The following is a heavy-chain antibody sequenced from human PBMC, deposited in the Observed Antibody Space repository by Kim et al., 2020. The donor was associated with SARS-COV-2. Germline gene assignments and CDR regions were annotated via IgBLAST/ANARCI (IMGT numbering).Heavy chain of an antibody. CDR1: GFTFSDYA. Sequence: GGSLRLSCEASGFTFSDYAMNWVRQAPGKGLEWVSATIDSGVSTYYADSVKGRFTISRDNSRNTLFLQMNGPRAEDTATYYCTRNNSRAFSSGSMDVWGQGTMVTVSS. CDR2: TIDSGVST. V-gene: IGHV3-23*01. J-gene: IGHJ6*02. CDR3: TRNNSRAFSSGSMDV. D-gene: IGHD3-3*01.